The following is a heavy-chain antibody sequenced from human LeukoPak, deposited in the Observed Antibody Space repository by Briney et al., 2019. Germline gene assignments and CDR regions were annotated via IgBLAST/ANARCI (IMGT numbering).Heavy chain of an antibody. V-gene: IGHV3-74*01. CDR3: ATKQWLAPPPDS. Sequence: GGSLRLSCAASGFTFSNYWMHWVRQGPGKGLVWVSRISPDGSTTTYADSVKGRFTVSRDNADNTMFLQMNSVRDEDTAVYYCATKQWLAPPPDSWGQGTPVTVSS. CDR2: ISPDGSTT. J-gene: IGHJ4*02. CDR1: GFTFSNYW. D-gene: IGHD6-19*01.